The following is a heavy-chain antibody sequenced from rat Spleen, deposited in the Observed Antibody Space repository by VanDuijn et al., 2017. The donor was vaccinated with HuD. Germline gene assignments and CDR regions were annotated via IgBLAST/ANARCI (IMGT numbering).Heavy chain of an antibody. CDR2: ISYSGST. CDR1: GYSITSNY. CDR3: ATDTFYDGTYYPGGFDY. V-gene: IGHV3-1*01. Sequence: EVQLQESGPGLVKPSQSLSLTCSVTGYSITSNYWGWIRRFPGNEMEWMGYISYSGSTSYNPSLKSRISITRDTSKNQFFLHLNSVTTEDTATYYCATDTFYDGTYYPGGFDYWGQGVMVTVSS. J-gene: IGHJ2*01. D-gene: IGHD1-12*02.